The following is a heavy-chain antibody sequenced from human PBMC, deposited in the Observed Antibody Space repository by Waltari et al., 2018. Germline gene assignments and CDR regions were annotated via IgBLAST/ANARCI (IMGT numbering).Heavy chain of an antibody. CDR2: IIPISGTA. Sequence: QVQLVQSGAEVKKPGSSVKVSCKASGGTFSSYAISWVRQAPGQGLEWMGGIIPISGTANYEQKFQGRVTITADESTSTAYMELSSLRSEDTAVYYSARVSLYGDYSPLYNWFDPWGQGTLVTVSS. D-gene: IGHD4-17*01. V-gene: IGHV1-69*12. CDR3: ARVSLYGDYSPLYNWFDP. J-gene: IGHJ5*02. CDR1: GGTFSSYA.